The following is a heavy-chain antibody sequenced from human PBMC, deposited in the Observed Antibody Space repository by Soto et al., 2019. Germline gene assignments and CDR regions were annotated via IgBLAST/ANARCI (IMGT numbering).Heavy chain of an antibody. Sequence: SVKVSCKASGGTFSSYTISCVRQAPGQGLEWMGRIIPILGIANYAQKFQGRVTITADKSTSTAYMELSSLRSEDTAVYYCARGLGYGDYYFDYWGQGTLVTVSS. J-gene: IGHJ4*02. V-gene: IGHV1-69*02. CDR2: IIPILGIA. CDR1: GGTFSSYT. CDR3: ARGLGYGDYYFDY. D-gene: IGHD4-17*01.